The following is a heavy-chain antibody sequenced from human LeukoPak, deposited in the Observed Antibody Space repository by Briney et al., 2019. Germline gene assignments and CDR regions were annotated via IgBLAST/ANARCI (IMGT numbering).Heavy chain of an antibody. J-gene: IGHJ3*01. CDR2: ISPSGDIT. V-gene: IGHV3-23*01. CDR3: VRDLHWGGFDV. CDR1: GFTFSTYG. Sequence: GGSLRLSCAASGFTFSTYGMNWVREAPGKGLEWVSGISPSGDITYYADSVMGRFSISRDNPKSTVSLQMSSLRAEDTALYYCVRDLHWGGFDVWGQGTMVTVSS. D-gene: IGHD7-27*01.